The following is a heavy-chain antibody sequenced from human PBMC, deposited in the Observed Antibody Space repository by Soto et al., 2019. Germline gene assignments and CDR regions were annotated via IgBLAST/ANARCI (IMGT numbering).Heavy chain of an antibody. D-gene: IGHD2-15*01. V-gene: IGHV4-34*01. Sequence: QVQLQQWGAGLLKPSETLSLTCAVNGGSFTGYYWSWVRQPPGKGLEWIGEIKDGGSTNYSPSLRRXXTXSXVTSKKQFSLKVTSVTAADTAVYYCARGQEGVVATHWDQGTLVTVSS. CDR3: ARGQEGVVATH. J-gene: IGHJ4*02. CDR2: IKDGGST. CDR1: GGSFTGYY.